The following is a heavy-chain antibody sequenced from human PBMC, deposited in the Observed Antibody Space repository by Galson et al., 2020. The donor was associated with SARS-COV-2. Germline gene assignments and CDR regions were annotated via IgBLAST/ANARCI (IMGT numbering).Heavy chain of an antibody. Sequence: SETLSLTCYVPGGSISSSSYYWGWIRQPPGKGLEGIGSVHYSGSIYYNPSLTSRVTISVDTSKNQFSLKLNSVTAADTAVYYCARPTPNPSLYSGGPLGYYSMDVWGQGTTVTVSS. CDR1: GGSISSSSYY. D-gene: IGHD2-15*01. CDR3: ARPTPNPSLYSGGPLGYYSMDV. J-gene: IGHJ6*02. V-gene: IGHV4-39*01. CDR2: VHYSGSI.